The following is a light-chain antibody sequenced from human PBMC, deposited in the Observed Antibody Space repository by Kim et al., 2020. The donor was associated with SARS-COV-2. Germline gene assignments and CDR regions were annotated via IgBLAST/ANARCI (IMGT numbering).Light chain of an antibody. CDR2: YDS. J-gene: IGLJ3*02. Sequence: VAPGKTAVITCGGNNIVSKSVHWYQQKPGQAPVLVIYYDSDRPSGIPERFSGSNSGNTATLTISRVEAGDEADYYCQVWDSSSDHRVFGGGTKLTVL. CDR3: QVWDSSSDHRV. V-gene: IGLV3-21*04. CDR1: NIVSKS.